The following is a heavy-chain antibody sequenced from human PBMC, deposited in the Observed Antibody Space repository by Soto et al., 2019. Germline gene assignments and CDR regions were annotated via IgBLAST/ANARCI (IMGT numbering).Heavy chain of an antibody. CDR1: GFSLSTSGVG. J-gene: IGHJ4*02. CDR2: IYWDDDK. Sequence: QITLKESGPTLVKPTQTLTLTCTFSGFSLSTSGVGAGWIRQPPGKALEWLALIYWDDDKRYSPSLKSSLTITKDTPKNQVVLTLTNMDHVDTATYYCAHSVTMVRGVTLPLDYWGQGTLVTVSS. CDR3: AHSVTMVRGVTLPLDY. D-gene: IGHD3-10*01. V-gene: IGHV2-5*02.